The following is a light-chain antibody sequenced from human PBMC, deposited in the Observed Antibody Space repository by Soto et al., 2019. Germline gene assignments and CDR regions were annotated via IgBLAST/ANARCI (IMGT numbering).Light chain of an antibody. CDR1: QSVSSD. V-gene: IGKV3-15*01. J-gene: IGKJ1*01. CDR2: SAS. CDR3: QQYNNWPRT. Sequence: EIVMTQSPATLSVSRGEGATLSCRASQSVSSDLSWYHQKPGQAPRLLIYSASTRATGIPARFSGSGSGTEFTLTINSLQSEDFAVYYCQQYNNWPRTFGQGTKVDIK.